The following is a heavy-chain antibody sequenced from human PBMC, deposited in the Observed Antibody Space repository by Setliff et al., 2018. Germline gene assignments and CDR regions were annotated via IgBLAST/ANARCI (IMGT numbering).Heavy chain of an antibody. J-gene: IGHJ4*02. D-gene: IGHD3-10*01. CDR2: IFYSGST. Sequence: NPSETLSLTCTVSGGSISSHYWNWIRQPPGKGLEWIGYIFYSGSTNYNPSLKSRVTISVDTSKNQFSLKLSSVTAADTAVYYCAREVRGVIIRTDYFDYWGQGTLVTVSS. V-gene: IGHV4-59*11. CDR3: AREVRGVIIRTDYFDY. CDR1: GGSISSHY.